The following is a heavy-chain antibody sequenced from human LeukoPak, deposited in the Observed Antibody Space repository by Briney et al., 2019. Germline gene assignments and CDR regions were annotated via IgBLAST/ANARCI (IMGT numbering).Heavy chain of an antibody. CDR1: GYTFTGYY. CDR2: INPNSGGT. CDR3: ARVVKYSSGPLTDLLPYYFDS. J-gene: IGHJ4*02. Sequence: ASVKVSCKASGYTFTGYYMHWVRQAPGQGLEWMGWINPNSGGTNYALKFQGRVTMTRDTSISTAYMELSRLRSDDTAVYYCARVVKYSSGPLTDLLPYYFDSWGQGTLVTVSS. D-gene: IGHD6-19*01. V-gene: IGHV1-2*02.